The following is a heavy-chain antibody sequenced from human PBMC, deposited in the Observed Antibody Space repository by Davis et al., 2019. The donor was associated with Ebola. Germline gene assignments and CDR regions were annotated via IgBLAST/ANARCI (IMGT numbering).Heavy chain of an antibody. Sequence: GESLKISCAASGFTFSSYSMNWVRQAPGKGLEWVSSISSSGSTIYYADSVKGRFTISRDNAKNSLYLQMNSLRAEDTAVYYCARRLVVPAAMRYYYYYGMDAWGQGTTVTVSS. J-gene: IGHJ6*02. D-gene: IGHD2-2*01. CDR1: GFTFSSYS. CDR2: ISSSGSTI. V-gene: IGHV3-21*04. CDR3: ARRLVVPAAMRYYYYYGMDA.